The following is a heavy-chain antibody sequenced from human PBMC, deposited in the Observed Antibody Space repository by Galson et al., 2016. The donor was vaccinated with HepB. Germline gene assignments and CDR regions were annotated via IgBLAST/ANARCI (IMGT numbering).Heavy chain of an antibody. D-gene: IGHD1-26*01. CDR1: GFTFSTYW. Sequence: SLRLSCAASGFTFSTYWMHWVRQAPGKGLVWVSRIKSDGSDITYADSVKGRFTISRDNAKNTLDLQMNSLRAEDTAVYYCTRDCRYSGTYGTPDWGQGTLVTVSS. V-gene: IGHV3-74*01. J-gene: IGHJ4*02. CDR3: TRDCRYSGTYGTPD. CDR2: IKSDGSDI.